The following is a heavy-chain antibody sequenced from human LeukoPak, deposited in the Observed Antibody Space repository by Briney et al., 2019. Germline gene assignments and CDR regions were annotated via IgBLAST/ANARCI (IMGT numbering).Heavy chain of an antibody. D-gene: IGHD1-14*01. V-gene: IGHV3-23*01. CDR3: AARPRMPPRFGH. J-gene: IGHJ4*02. CDR1: GFTFSSYA. Sequence: PGGSLGLSCAASGFTFSSYAMSWVRQAPGKGLEWVSAISGSGGSTYYADSVKGRITISRDNSKSTLYLQMNSLRAEDTAIYYCAARPRMPPRFGHWGQGTLVTVSS. CDR2: ISGSGGST.